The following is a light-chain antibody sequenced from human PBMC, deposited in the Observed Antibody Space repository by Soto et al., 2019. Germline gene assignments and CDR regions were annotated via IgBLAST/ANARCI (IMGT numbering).Light chain of an antibody. J-gene: IGLJ1*01. V-gene: IGLV3-21*02. CDR3: QVWDSTSDHYV. CDR1: NIGSRS. CDR2: DDR. Sequence: SYELTQPPSVSVAPGQTASISCGGNNIGSRSVHWYQQKPGQAPVLVVYDDRDRPSGIPERFAGSNSGNTATLTISRVKAGDEADYYCQVWDSTSDHYVXGTGTKVTV.